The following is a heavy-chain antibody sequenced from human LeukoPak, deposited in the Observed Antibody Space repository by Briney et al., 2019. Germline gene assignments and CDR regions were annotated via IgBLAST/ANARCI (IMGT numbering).Heavy chain of an antibody. V-gene: IGHV3-23*01. CDR3: AKDNSGYEEKDDY. D-gene: IGHD5-12*01. CDR1: GFTFSSYA. CDR2: ISGSGGST. Sequence: GGSLRLFCAASGFTFSSYAMSWVRQAPGKGLEWVSAISGSGGSTYYADSVKGRFTISRDNSKNTLYLQMNSLRAEDTAVYYCAKDNSGYEEKDDYWGQGTLVTVSS. J-gene: IGHJ4*02.